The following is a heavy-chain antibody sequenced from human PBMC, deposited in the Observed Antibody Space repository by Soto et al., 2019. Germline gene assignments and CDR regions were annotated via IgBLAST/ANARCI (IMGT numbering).Heavy chain of an antibody. V-gene: IGHV3-11*01. CDR1: GFTFSDYY. J-gene: IGHJ4*02. Sequence: QVQLVESGGGLAKPGGSLRLSCAASGFTFSDYYMSWIRQAPGKGLEWVSYISSSGSTIYYADSVKGRFTISRDNAKNSLYLQMNSLRAEDTAVYYCARSPLDYDFWSGYQYYFDYWGQGTLVTVSS. CDR3: ARSPLDYDFWSGYQYYFDY. CDR2: ISSSGSTI. D-gene: IGHD3-3*01.